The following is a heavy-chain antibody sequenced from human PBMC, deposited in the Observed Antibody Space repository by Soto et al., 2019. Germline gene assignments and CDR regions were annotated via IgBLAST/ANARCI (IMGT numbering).Heavy chain of an antibody. CDR3: ARCVVVPAAVYYYYMDV. CDR1: GLSFSGYY. Sequence: SETLSLTCAFYGLSFSGYYWSWIRQPPGKGLEWIGEINHSGSTNYNPSLKSRVTISVDTSKNQFSLKLSSVTAADTAVYYCARCVVVPAAVYYYYMDVWGKGTTVTVSS. CDR2: INHSGST. V-gene: IGHV4-34*01. J-gene: IGHJ6*03. D-gene: IGHD2-2*01.